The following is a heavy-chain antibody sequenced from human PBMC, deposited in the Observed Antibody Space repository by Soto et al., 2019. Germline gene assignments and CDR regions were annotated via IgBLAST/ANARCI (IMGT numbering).Heavy chain of an antibody. CDR2: INAGNGNT. CDR1: GYTFTSYA. V-gene: IGHV1-3*01. CDR3: ATRFGYNYAFDI. Sequence: QVQLVQSGAEVKKPGASVKVSCKASGYTFTSYAMHWVRQAPGQRPEWMGWINAGNGNTKYSQKFQGRVTITRDTSASTAYMELSSLRSEDTAVYYCATRFGYNYAFDIWGQGTMVTVSS. D-gene: IGHD5-12*01. J-gene: IGHJ3*02.